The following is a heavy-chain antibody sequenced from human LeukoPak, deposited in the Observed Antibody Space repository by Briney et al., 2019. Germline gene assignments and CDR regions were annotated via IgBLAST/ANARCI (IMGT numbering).Heavy chain of an antibody. J-gene: IGHJ4*02. CDR1: GFNFDRYT. CDR3: AKPFYYGSGSYCFDY. CDR2: AGWAGGTT. D-gene: IGHD3-10*01. Sequence: GGSLRLSCATSGFNFDRYTIHWVRQAPGKGLEWVSLAGWAGGTTFYSDSVRGRFTISRDSGRKSVYLQMNSLRAEDTAVYYCAKPFYYGSGSYCFDYWGQGTLVTVSS. V-gene: IGHV3-43*01.